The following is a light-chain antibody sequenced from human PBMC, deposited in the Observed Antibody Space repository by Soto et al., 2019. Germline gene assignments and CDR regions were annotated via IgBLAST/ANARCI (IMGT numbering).Light chain of an antibody. CDR3: LQDYDYPYT. CDR1: QAIRND. CDR2: AAS. V-gene: IGKV1-6*01. J-gene: IGKJ2*01. Sequence: AIPMTQSPSSLSASVGDRVTITCRASQAIRNDLDWYQQKPGKAPQLLISAASSLQAGVPSRFSGSGSGTDFTLTISSLQPEDFATYYCLQDYDYPYTFGQGTKLEIK.